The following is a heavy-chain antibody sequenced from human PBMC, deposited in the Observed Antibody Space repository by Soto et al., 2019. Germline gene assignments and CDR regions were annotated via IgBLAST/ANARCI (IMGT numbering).Heavy chain of an antibody. D-gene: IGHD2-2*01. CDR2: ISAYNGNT. CDR1: GYTFTSYG. J-gene: IGHJ6*02. Sequence: VASVKVSCKASGYTFTSYGISWVRQAPGQGLEWMGWISAYNGNTNYAQKLQGRVTMTTDTSTSTAYMELRSLRSDDTAVYYCASGPAAISYYYGMDVWGQGTTVTVSS. V-gene: IGHV1-18*04. CDR3: ASGPAAISYYYGMDV.